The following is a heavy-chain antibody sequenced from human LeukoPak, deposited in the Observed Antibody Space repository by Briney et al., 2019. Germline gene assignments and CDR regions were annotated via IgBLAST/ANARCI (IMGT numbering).Heavy chain of an antibody. CDR3: ARDPEYSSSAGDY. J-gene: IGHJ4*02. CDR1: GFTFSSYG. CDR2: IWYDGSNK. Sequence: GGSLRLSCAASGFTFSSYGMPWVRQAPGKGLEWVAVIWYDGSNKYYADSVKGRFTISRDNSKNTLYLQMNSLRAEDTAVYYCARDPEYSSSAGDYWGQGTLVTVSS. D-gene: IGHD6-6*01. V-gene: IGHV3-33*01.